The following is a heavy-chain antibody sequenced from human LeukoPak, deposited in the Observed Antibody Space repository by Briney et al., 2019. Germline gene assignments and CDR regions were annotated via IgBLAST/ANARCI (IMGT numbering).Heavy chain of an antibody. D-gene: IGHD6-6*01. V-gene: IGHV5-51*01. CDR3: TRLQYCSSSYFDY. J-gene: IGHJ4*02. CDR1: GYSFTNYC. CDR2: IYPGDSDT. Sequence: GESLKISCKGSGYSFTNYCIGWVRQMPGKGLEWMGIIYPGDSDTRYSPSFQGQVTISADKSISTAYLQWSSLKASDTAMYYCTRLQYCSSSYFDYWGQGALVAVSS.